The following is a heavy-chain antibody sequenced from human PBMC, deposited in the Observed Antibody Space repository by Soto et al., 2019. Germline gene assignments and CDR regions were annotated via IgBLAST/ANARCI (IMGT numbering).Heavy chain of an antibody. CDR1: GGTFSSYA. J-gene: IGHJ5*02. V-gene: IGHV1-69*13. Sequence: ASVKVSCKASGGTFSSYAISWVRQAPGQGLEWMGGIIPIFGTANYAQKFQGRVTITADESTSTAYMELSSLRSEDTALYYCARDPWRRGYSSGYYYDSRDNWFDPWGQGTPVTVSS. CDR2: IIPIFGTA. CDR3: ARDPWRRGYSSGYYYDSRDNWFDP. D-gene: IGHD3-22*01.